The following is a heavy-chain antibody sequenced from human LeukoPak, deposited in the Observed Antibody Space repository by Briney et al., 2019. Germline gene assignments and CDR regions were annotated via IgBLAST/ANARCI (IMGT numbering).Heavy chain of an antibody. J-gene: IGHJ5*02. CDR2: IYNTGST. CDR3: VRDGYMARGLIIDKWFDP. CDR1: GGSITGYY. V-gene: IGHV4-4*07. D-gene: IGHD3-10*01. Sequence: PSETLSLTCTVSGGSITGYYWSWLRQPAGKGLEWIGRIYNTGSTTQNPSLKSRVTMSVDSSKKQFSLTLTSVTAADTAVYYCVRDGYMARGLIIDKWFDPWGQGIPVTVSS.